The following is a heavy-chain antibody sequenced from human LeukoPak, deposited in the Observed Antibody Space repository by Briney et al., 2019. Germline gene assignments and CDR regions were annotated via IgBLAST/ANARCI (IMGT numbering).Heavy chain of an antibody. CDR2: IWYDGSNK. V-gene: IGHV3-33*01. CDR1: GFTFSNYA. D-gene: IGHD2-8*01. Sequence: GGSLRLSCAVPGFTFSNYAMHWVRQAPGKGLEWVAVIWYDGSNKYYADSVKGRFTISRDNSKNTQYLQMNTLRAEDTAVYYCARDPGGVVYFDYWGQGTLVTVSS. J-gene: IGHJ4*02. CDR3: ARDPGGVVYFDY.